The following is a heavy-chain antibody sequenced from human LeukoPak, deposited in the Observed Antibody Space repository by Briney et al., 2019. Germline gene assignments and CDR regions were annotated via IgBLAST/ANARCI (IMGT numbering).Heavy chain of an antibody. CDR2: IYSSGSN. J-gene: IGHJ4*02. D-gene: IGHD5-12*01. CDR3: AREPTSGREPTSGRPLDY. V-gene: IGHV4-4*07. CDR1: GGSISGYF. Sequence: SETLSLTCTVSGGSISGYFWSWIRQPAGKGLEWIGRIYSSGSNNYNPSLKSRVTMSLDTSKNHLSLNLSSVTAADTAVYYCAREPTSGREPTSGRPLDYWGQGTLVTVPS.